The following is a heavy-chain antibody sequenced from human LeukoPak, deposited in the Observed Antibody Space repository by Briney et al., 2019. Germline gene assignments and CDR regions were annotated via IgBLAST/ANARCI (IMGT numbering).Heavy chain of an antibody. CDR2: INPSGGST. D-gene: IGHD2-15*01. Sequence: GASVKVSCKASGYTFTNYYMYWVRQAPGQGLQWMGIINPSGGSTSYAQKFQGRVTMTRDTSTSTAYMELSSLRSEDTAVYYCARVDCSGGSCSYYFDYWGQGTLVTVSS. CDR1: GYTFTNYY. J-gene: IGHJ4*02. V-gene: IGHV1-46*01. CDR3: ARVDCSGGSCSYYFDY.